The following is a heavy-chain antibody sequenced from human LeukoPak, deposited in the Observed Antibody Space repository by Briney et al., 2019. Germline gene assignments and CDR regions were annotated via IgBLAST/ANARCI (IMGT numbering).Heavy chain of an antibody. CDR1: GFTFTSA. CDR3: TKGESQPKYYFDY. J-gene: IGHJ4*02. CDR2: ISSSGGNT. Sequence: GGSLRLSCAASGFTFTSAMRGVRQAPGKGLEGVSSISSSGGNTFYADSVKGRFTISRDNSKNTLYLQMNSLRAEDTAVYYCTKGESQPKYYFDYWGQGTLVTVSS. D-gene: IGHD2-2*01. V-gene: IGHV3-23*01.